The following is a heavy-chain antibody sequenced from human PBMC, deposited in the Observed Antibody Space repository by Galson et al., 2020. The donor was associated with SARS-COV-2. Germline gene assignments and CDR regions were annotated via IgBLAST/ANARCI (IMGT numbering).Heavy chain of an antibody. CDR1: GFTVSNSH. D-gene: IGHD4-17*01. J-gene: IGHJ4*02. CDR2: IKIAADT. V-gene: IGHV3-66*01. CDR3: ARAPPGYGGFDY. Sequence: TGGSLRLSCAASGFTVSNSHISWVRQAPGKGLEWVSNIKIAADTSYADSVKGRFIVSTDSSKNTAYLQMNSLRADDTAVYYCARAPPGYGGFDYWGQGTLVTVSS.